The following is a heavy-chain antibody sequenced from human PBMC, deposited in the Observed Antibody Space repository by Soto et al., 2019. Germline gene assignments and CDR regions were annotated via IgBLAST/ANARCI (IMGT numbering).Heavy chain of an antibody. CDR2: IYYSGST. CDR1: GGSISNYY. V-gene: IGHV4-59*01. CDR3: ARDQNGSPHFDY. J-gene: IGHJ4*02. Sequence: ETLSLTCTVSGGSISNYYWSWIRQPPGKGLEWIGYIYYSGSTNYNPSLKSRVTISVDTSKNQFSLKLSSVTAADTAVYYCARDQNGSPHFDYWGQGTLVTVSS. D-gene: IGHD1-26*01.